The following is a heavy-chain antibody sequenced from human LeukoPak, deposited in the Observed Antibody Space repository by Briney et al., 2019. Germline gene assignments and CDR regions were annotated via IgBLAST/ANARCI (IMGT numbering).Heavy chain of an antibody. CDR2: IYYSGST. D-gene: IGHD2-15*01. Sequence: SETLSLTCTVSGGSISSYYWSWIRQPPGKGLEWIGYIYYSGSTNYNPSLKSRVTISVDTSKNQFSLKLSSVTAADTAVYYCARTPRHNCSGGSCYGGRYSYGEFDYWGQGTLVTVSS. CDR3: ARTPRHNCSGGSCYGGRYSYGEFDY. J-gene: IGHJ4*02. V-gene: IGHV4-59*12. CDR1: GGSISSYY.